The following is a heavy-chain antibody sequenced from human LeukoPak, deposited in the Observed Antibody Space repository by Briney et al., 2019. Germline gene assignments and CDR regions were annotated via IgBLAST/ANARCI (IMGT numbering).Heavy chain of an antibody. CDR1: GYSFTSYW. D-gene: IGHD2-15*01. J-gene: IGHJ5*02. CDR3: ARHGPSGGSSMSWLDP. Sequence: RGESLKISCKGSGYSFTSYWISWVRQMPGKGLEWMGRIDPSDSYINYSPSFQGHVTTSADKSISTAYLQWGSLKASDTAMYYCARHGPSGGSSMSWLDPWGQGTLVTVSS. CDR2: IDPSDSYI. V-gene: IGHV5-10-1*01.